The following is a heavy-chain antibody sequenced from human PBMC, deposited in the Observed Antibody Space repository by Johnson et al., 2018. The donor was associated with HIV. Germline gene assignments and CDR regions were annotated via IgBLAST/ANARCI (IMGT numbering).Heavy chain of an antibody. CDR3: AKDSRPQTFDI. Sequence: VQLVESGGGVVRPGGSLRLSCAASGFTLSSNSMTWVRQAPGKGLEWVSLIYRGGSTYYADSVKGRFTISRDNSKNTLYLQMNSLRAEDTALYYCAKDSRPQTFDIWGQGTMVTVSS. V-gene: IGHV3-66*01. CDR1: GFTLSSNS. J-gene: IGHJ3*02. CDR2: IYRGGST.